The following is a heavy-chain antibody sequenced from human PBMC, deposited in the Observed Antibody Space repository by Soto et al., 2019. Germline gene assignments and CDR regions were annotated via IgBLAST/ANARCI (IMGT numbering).Heavy chain of an antibody. CDR1: GGTFSSYA. V-gene: IGHV1-69*12. CDR2: IIPIFGTA. Sequence: QVQLVQSGAEVTKPGSSVTVSCKASGGTFSSYAISWVRQAPGQGLEWMGGIIPIFGTANYEQKFHVRVTITADESTSTAYMELSSLRSDDTAVYYCARHVPAAGYYYGMDVWGQGTTVTVSS. CDR3: ARHVPAAGYYYGMDV. J-gene: IGHJ6*02. D-gene: IGHD2-2*01.